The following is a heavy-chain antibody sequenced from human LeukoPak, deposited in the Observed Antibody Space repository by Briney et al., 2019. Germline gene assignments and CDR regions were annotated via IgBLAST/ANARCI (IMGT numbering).Heavy chain of an antibody. J-gene: IGHJ4*02. D-gene: IGHD6-13*01. CDR2: MNPNSGDT. V-gene: IGHV1-8*01. CDR3: ATGEGIAAAGGADY. CDR1: GYTFSSYD. Sequence: ASVKVSCKASGYTFSSYDINWVRQATGQWLEWMGWMNPNSGDTGYAQKFQGRATMTRNTSISTAYMELSSLRSDDTAVYYCATGEGIAAAGGADYWGQGTLVTVSS.